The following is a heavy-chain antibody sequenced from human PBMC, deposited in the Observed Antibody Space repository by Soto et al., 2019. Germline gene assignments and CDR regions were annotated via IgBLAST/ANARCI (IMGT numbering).Heavy chain of an antibody. CDR2: IKQDGSEK. CDR3: ARSDSGYDYDA. D-gene: IGHD5-12*01. CDR1: GFTLSYYW. V-gene: IGHV3-7*01. J-gene: IGHJ4*02. Sequence: EVQLVESGGGLVQPGGSLRVSCAGSGFTLSYYWMSWVRQAPGKGLEWVASIKQDGSEKYSVDAVKGRFTISRDNAKNSVYLQINTLRAEDTVVYYCARSDSGYDYDAWGQGTLVTVSS.